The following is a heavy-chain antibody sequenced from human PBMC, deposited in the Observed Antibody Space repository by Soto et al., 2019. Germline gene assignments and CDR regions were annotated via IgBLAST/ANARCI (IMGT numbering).Heavy chain of an antibody. CDR1: GFSLTTRGVS. J-gene: IGHJ4*02. V-gene: IGHV2-5*02. CDR2: IYWDDDK. D-gene: IGHD2-15*01. CDR3: AHVLGYCSGGSCYSGPSDY. Sequence: QITLKESGPTLVKPTQTLTLTCTFSGFSLTTRGVSVGWIRQPPGQALEWLALIYWDDDKRYTSSLKSRLTITTDTSKNQVVLTMTNMDPVDTATYYCAHVLGYCSGGSCYSGPSDYWGQGTLVTVSS.